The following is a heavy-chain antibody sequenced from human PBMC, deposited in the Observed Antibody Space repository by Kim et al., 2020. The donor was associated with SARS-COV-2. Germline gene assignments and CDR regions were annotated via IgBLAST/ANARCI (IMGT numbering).Heavy chain of an antibody. Sequence: GGSLRLSCAASGFTLRSYWMHWVRQAPGKGLVWVSRIDNDGSTTFYADSVKGRFTISRDNAKNTLYLQMNSLRAEDTAVYYCARDSDGLGTTADYWGQGTLVTVSS. V-gene: IGHV3-74*01. CDR2: IDNDGSTT. CDR1: GFTLRSYW. CDR3: ARDSDGLGTTADY. D-gene: IGHD1-1*01. J-gene: IGHJ4*02.